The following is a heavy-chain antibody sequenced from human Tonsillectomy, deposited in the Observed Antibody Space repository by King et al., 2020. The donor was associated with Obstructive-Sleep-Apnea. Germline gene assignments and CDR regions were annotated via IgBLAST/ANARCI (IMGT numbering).Heavy chain of an antibody. CDR1: GYTFTSYD. CDR2: MNPNSGYT. J-gene: IGHJ6*01. V-gene: IGHV1-8*01. D-gene: IGHD5/OR15-5a*01. Sequence: VQLVESGAEVKKPGASMKVSCKASGYTFTSYDINWVRQATGQGLEWMGWMNPNSGYTVYTQKFPGRVTMTRNISIDTAYVELGSLKSEDTAVYFGARGRPVFYAMDVGGQGTTVTVSS. CDR3: ARGRPVFYAMDV.